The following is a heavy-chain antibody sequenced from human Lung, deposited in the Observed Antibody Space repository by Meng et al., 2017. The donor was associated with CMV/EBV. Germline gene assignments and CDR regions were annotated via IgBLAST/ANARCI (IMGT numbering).Heavy chain of an antibody. V-gene: IGHV1-46*01. D-gene: IGHD4-11*01. CDR3: ARDRLGVTTVMEV. J-gene: IGHJ6*02. CDR2: INPSGGST. CDR1: GYTFTSYY. Sequence: SXXVSXKASGYTFTSYYMHWVRQAPGQGLGWMGIINPSGGSTSYAQKFQGRVTMTRDTSTSTVYMELSSLRSEDTAVYYWARDRLGVTTVMEVWGPGTPVTVSS.